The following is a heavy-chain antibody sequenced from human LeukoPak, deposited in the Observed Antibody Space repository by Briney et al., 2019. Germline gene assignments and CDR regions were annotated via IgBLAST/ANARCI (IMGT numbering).Heavy chain of an antibody. CDR1: GFTFSSYG. Sequence: SGGSLRLSCAASGFTFSSYGMHWVRQAPGKGLEWVAVIWYDGSNKYYADSVKGRFTISRDNSKNTLYLQMKSLRAEDTAVYYCARDRGVITYYYDGMDVWGQGTTVTVSS. J-gene: IGHJ6*02. V-gene: IGHV3-33*01. CDR3: ARDRGVITYYYDGMDV. D-gene: IGHD3-10*01. CDR2: IWYDGSNK.